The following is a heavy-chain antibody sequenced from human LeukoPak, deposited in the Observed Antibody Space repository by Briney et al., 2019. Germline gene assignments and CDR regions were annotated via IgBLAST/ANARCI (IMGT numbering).Heavy chain of an antibody. J-gene: IGHJ3*02. V-gene: IGHV3-11*01. D-gene: IGHD5-24*01. Sequence: GGSLRLSCAASGFTFSDYYMSWIRQAPGKGLEWVSYISSSGSTIYYADSVKGRFTISRDNAKNSLYLQMNSLRAEDTAVYYCAKNVEMATILDAFDIWGQGTMVTVSS. CDR2: ISSSGSTI. CDR3: AKNVEMATILDAFDI. CDR1: GFTFSDYY.